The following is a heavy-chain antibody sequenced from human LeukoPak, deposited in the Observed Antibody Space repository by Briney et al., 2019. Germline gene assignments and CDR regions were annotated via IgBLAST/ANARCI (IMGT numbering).Heavy chain of an antibody. CDR1: GGSISTYY. J-gene: IGHJ6*03. V-gene: IGHV4-59*08. D-gene: IGHD3-3*01. CDR3: ATPAPSGYDFWSGYAPAPMDV. CDR2: IYYSGST. Sequence: SETLSLTCTVSGGSISTYYWSWIRQPPGKGLEWIGNIYYSGSTIYNPSLKSRVTMSVDTSKNQFSLKLSSVTAADTAVYYCATPAPSGYDFWSGYAPAPMDVWGKGTTVTVSS.